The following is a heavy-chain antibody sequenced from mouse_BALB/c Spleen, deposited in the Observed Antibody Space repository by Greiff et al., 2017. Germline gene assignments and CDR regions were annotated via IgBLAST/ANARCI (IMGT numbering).Heavy chain of an antibody. J-gene: IGHJ2*01. Sequence: EVKLVESGPELVKPGASVKISCKASGYTFTDYNMHWVKQSHGKSLEWIGYIYPYNGGTGYNQKFKSKATLTVDNSSSTAYMELRSLTSEDSAVYYCARTYGNHYFDYWGQGTTLTVSS. CDR2: IYPYNGGT. D-gene: IGHD2-1*01. CDR3: ARTYGNHYFDY. CDR1: GYTFTDYN. V-gene: IGHV1S29*02.